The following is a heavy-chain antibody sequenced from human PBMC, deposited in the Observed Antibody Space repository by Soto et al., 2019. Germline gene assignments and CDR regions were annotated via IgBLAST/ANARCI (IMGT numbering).Heavy chain of an antibody. CDR2: ISYDGSNK. Sequence: QPGGSLRLSCAASGFTFSSYGMHWVRQAPGKGLEWVAVISYDGSNKYYADAVKGRFTISRDNSKNTLYLQMNSLRAEDTAVYYCAKDLCSSWYCYYYNHGMDAWGQGTTVTVYS. CDR1: GFTFSSYG. J-gene: IGHJ6*02. CDR3: AKDLCSSWYCYYYNHGMDA. D-gene: IGHD6-13*01. V-gene: IGHV3-30*18.